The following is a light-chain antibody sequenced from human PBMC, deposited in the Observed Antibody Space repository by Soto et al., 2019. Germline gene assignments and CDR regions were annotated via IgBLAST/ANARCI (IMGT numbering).Light chain of an antibody. J-gene: IGKJ4*01. CDR2: AAS. CDR1: QGIDNY. CDR3: QKCKVAPFT. V-gene: IGKV1-27*01. Sequence: DIQMTKSPSSLSTSVGDRVTSTCRASQGIDNYLAWYQQKPGKAPKLLIYAASTLQSGVPSRFTGSGSGTDFTLTISSLQPEDAATYYCQKCKVAPFTFGGGTKVDI.